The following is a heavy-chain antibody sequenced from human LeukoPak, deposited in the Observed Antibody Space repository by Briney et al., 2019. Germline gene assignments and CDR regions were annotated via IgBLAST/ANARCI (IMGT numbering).Heavy chain of an antibody. J-gene: IGHJ3*02. CDR2: IYYSGST. V-gene: IGHV4-59*08. D-gene: IGHD4-17*01. CDR3: ARTTATVEQAFDI. CDR1: GGSISSYS. Sequence: SETLSLTCTVSGGSISSYSWSWIRQPPGKGLEWIGYIYYSGSTNYNPSLKSRVTISVDTSKNQFSLKLTSVTAADTALYYCARTTATVEQAFDIWGQGTMVTVSS.